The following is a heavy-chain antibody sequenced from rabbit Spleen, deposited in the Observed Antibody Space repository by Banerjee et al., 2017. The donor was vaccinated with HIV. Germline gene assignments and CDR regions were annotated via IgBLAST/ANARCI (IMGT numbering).Heavy chain of an antibody. J-gene: IGHJ4*01. CDR2: IDPIFGIA. CDR3: ARGGGL. Sequence: QEQLVESGGGLVQPTGSLTLTCKASGFSFGDRDVMCWVRQAPGKGLEWIGDIDPIFGIAVYASWVNGRFTISSHNAQNTLYLQLNSLTAADTATYFCARGGGLWGQGTLVTVS. V-gene: IGHV1S47*01. CDR1: GFSFGDRDV.